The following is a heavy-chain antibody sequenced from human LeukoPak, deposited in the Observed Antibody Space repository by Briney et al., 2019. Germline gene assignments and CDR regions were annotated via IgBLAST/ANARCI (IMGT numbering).Heavy chain of an antibody. D-gene: IGHD3-22*01. V-gene: IGHV4-59*01. CDR2: IYYSGST. Sequence: SETLSLTCAVSGGPISSYFWSWIRQPPGKGLEWIGNIYYSGSTNYNPSLKSRVTISVDTSKNQFSLKLSSVTAADTAVYYCTRGSIAYYYMDVWGKGTTVTISS. CDR3: TRGSIAYYYMDV. CDR1: GGPISSYF. J-gene: IGHJ6*03.